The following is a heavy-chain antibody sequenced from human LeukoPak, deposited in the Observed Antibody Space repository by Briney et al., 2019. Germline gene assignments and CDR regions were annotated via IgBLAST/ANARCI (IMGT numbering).Heavy chain of an antibody. V-gene: IGHV3-23*01. CDR1: GFTFSNYA. J-gene: IGHJ6*04. Sequence: GGSLRLSCAASGFTFSNYAMSWVRQAPGKGLEWVSAISGSGGSTYYADSVKGRFTISRDNSKNSLYLQMNSLRAEDTAVYYCAELGITMIGGVWGKGTTVTISS. CDR3: AELGITMIGGV. CDR2: ISGSGGST. D-gene: IGHD3-10*02.